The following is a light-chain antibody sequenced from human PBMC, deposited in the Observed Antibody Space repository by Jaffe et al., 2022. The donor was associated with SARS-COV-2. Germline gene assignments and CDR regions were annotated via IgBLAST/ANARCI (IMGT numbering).Light chain of an antibody. CDR2: EVT. Sequence: QSALTQPASVSGSPGQSITISCTGTSSDVGGYNLVSWYQQHPDKAPKLIIYEVTNRPSGVPHRFSGSKSGNTASLTISGLQAEDEADYYCSSYTSSSTVLFGGGTKLTVL. J-gene: IGLJ2*01. V-gene: IGLV2-14*02. CDR1: SSDVGGYNL. CDR3: SSYTSSSTVL.